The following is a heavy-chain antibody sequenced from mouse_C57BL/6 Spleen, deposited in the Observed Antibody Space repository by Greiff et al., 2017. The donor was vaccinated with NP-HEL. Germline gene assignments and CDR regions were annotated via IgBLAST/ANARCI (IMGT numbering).Heavy chain of an antibody. CDR3: AREGGYYGRSYFDY. CDR2: IYPSDSET. J-gene: IGHJ2*01. V-gene: IGHV1-61*01. CDR1: GYTFTSYW. D-gene: IGHD1-1*01. Sequence: VQLKQPGAELVRPGSSVKLSCKASGYTFTSYWMDWVKQRPGQGLEWIGNIYPSDSETHYNQKFKDKATLTVDKSSSTAYMQLSSLTSEDSAVYYCAREGGYYGRSYFDYWGQGTTLTVSS.